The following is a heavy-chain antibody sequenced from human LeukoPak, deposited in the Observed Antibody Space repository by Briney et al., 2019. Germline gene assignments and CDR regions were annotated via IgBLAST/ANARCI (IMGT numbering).Heavy chain of an antibody. CDR3: ARGRAAAGTGGRYYYYYYMDV. V-gene: IGHV3-33*01. D-gene: IGHD6-13*01. CDR1: GFTFSSYG. CDR2: IWYDGSNK. J-gene: IGHJ6*03. Sequence: AGGSLRLSCAASGFTFSSYGMHWVRQAPGKGLEWVAVIWYDGSNKYYADSVKGRFTIPRDNSKNTLYLQMNSLRAEDTAVYYCARGRAAAGTGGRYYYYYYMDVWGKGTTVTVSS.